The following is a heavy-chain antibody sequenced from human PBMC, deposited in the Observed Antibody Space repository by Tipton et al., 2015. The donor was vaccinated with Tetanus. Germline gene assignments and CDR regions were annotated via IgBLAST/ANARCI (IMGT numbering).Heavy chain of an antibody. D-gene: IGHD3-3*01. CDR2: IFYTGSR. Sequence: TLSLTCAVSGVSIRSSSYFWGWIRQPPGKGLEWIGHIFYTGSRHYNPSLESRVTISADASKNQFSLKLSSVTAADTAVYYCARIHDFWSGYFDFWGQGTLVSVSS. CDR3: ARIHDFWSGYFDF. CDR1: GVSIRSSSYF. V-gene: IGHV4-39*07. J-gene: IGHJ4*02.